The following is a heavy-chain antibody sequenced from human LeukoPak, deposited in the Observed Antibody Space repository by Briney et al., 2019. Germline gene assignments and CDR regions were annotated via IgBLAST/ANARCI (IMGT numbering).Heavy chain of an antibody. CDR2: FDPEDGET. CDR3: ATTVLLRYGDYVWYYYGMDV. Sequence: ASVEVSCKVSGYTLTELSMHWVRQAPGKGLEWMGGFDPEDGETIYAQKFQGRVTMTEDTSTDTAYMELSSLRSEDTAVYYCATTVLLRYGDYVWYYYGMDVWGQGTTVTVSS. CDR1: GYTLTELS. V-gene: IGHV1-24*01. D-gene: IGHD4-17*01. J-gene: IGHJ6*02.